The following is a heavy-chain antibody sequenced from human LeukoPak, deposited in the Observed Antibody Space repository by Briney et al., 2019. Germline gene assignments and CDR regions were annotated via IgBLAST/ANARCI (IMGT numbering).Heavy chain of an antibody. CDR1: GGTFSSYA. CDR2: IIPIFGTA. D-gene: IGHD3-3*01. J-gene: IGHJ4*02. V-gene: IGHV1-69*05. CDR3: ARAAKEWPTEAFLDY. Sequence: PWASVKVSCKASGGTFSSYAISWVRQAPGQGLEWMGGIIPIFGTANYAQKFQGRVTITTDESTSTAYMELSSLRSEDTAVYYCARAAKEWPTEAFLDYWGQGTLVTVSS.